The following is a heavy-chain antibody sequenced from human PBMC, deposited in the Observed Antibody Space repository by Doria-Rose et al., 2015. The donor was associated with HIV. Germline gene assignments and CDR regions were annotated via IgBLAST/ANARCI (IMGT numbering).Heavy chain of an antibody. CDR1: GFRFDDYA. D-gene: IGHD2-21*02. Sequence: VQLVQSGGGLLQPGRALRLSCAASGFRFDDYAMHWVRQPPGKGLEWVAGISWNSDTIDYADSVKGRFTISRDNAKNSLYLQMNSLRAEDTALYYCTKRRGVTDIDPFDIWGQGTMAIVSS. J-gene: IGHJ3*02. CDR3: TKRRGVTDIDPFDI. CDR2: ISWNSDTI. V-gene: IGHV3-9*01.